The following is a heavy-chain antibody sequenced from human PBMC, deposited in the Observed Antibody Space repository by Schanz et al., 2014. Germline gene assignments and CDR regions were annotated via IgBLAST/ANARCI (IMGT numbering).Heavy chain of an antibody. V-gene: IGHV3-23*04. Sequence: EVHLVESGGGLVQPGGSLRLSCAASGFTFSSYAMSWVRQAPGKGLEWVSTLSGSGGSTYYPDSVKGRFTISRDNSKNTLYLQMNSLRAEDTAVYYCAKQIHYDIWTVTRNWGQGTLVTVSS. J-gene: IGHJ4*02. CDR3: AKQIHYDIWTVTRN. CDR2: LSGSGGST. CDR1: GFTFSSYA. D-gene: IGHD3-9*01.